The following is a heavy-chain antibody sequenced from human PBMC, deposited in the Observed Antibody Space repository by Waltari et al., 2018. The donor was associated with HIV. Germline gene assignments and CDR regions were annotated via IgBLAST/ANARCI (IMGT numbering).Heavy chain of an antibody. J-gene: IGHJ6*01. V-gene: IGHV4-34*01. Sequence: QVHLEQWGTGLLRPSETLSLTCAVHGGSFSGYYWSWIRQSPGRGLEWIGEVNHVGRTNYSPSLKGRVTVSVDTSKNQFSLTMRSVTAADTAVYYCARDSAPGLAVDDDDGEFFYYGLDVWGQGTTVTVSS. CDR1: GGSFSGYY. CDR3: ARDSAPGLAVDDDDGEFFYYGLDV. CDR2: VNHVGRT. D-gene: IGHD6-19*01.